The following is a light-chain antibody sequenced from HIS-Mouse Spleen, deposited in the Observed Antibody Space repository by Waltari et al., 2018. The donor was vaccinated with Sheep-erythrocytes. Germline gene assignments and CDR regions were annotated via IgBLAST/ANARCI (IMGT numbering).Light chain of an antibody. CDR1: SSDVGGDNY. V-gene: IGLV2-11*01. CDR2: DVS. Sequence: QSALTQPRSVSGSPGQSVTISCTGTSSDVGGDNYVSWYQQHPGKAPKLMIYDVSKRPSGDPDRFSGSKSGNTAALTISGLQAEDEADYYCCSYAGSYNHVFATGTKVTVL. CDR3: CSYAGSYNHV. J-gene: IGLJ1*01.